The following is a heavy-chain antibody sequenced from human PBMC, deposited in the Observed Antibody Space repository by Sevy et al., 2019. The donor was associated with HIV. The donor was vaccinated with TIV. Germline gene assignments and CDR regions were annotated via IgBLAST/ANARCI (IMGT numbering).Heavy chain of an antibody. CDR1: GFTFNDYN. Sequence: GGSLRLSCAASGFTFNDYNLSWIRQAPGKGLEWVSYISTSTSTTTIYYADSVKGRFTISRDNAKNSIYLQMNSLRVDDTAVYYCARAAGWFDAWGQVTLVTVSS. J-gene: IGHJ5*02. CDR2: ISTSTSTTTI. CDR3: ARAAGWFDA. V-gene: IGHV3-11*01.